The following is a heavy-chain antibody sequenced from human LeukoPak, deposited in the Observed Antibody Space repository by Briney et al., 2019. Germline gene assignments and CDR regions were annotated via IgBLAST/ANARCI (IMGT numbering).Heavy chain of an antibody. Sequence: GASVKVSCKASGYTFTGYYMHWVRQAPGQGLEWMGWINPNSGGTNYAQKFQGRVTMTRDTSISTAYMELSRLRSDDTAVYYCARDITGTSYYYYYYMDVWGKGTTVTVSS. J-gene: IGHJ6*03. V-gene: IGHV1-2*02. D-gene: IGHD1-7*01. CDR3: ARDITGTSYYYYYYMDV. CDR2: INPNSGGT. CDR1: GYTFTGYY.